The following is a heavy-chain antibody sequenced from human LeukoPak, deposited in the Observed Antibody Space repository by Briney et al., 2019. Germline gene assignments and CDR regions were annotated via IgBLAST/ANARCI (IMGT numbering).Heavy chain of an antibody. J-gene: IGHJ2*01. Sequence: SETLSLTCTVSGGSIKSYYWSWIRQPPGKGLEWIGQIYYSGSTNYNPSLKSRVTISLDTSKNQFSLKLNSVTAADTAVYYCARASITIFGVVIPYWYFDLWGRGTLVTVSS. V-gene: IGHV4-59*01. D-gene: IGHD3-3*01. CDR1: GGSIKSYY. CDR2: IYYSGST. CDR3: ARASITIFGVVIPYWYFDL.